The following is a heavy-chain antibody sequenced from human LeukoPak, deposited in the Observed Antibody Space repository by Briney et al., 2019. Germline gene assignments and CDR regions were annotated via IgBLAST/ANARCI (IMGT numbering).Heavy chain of an antibody. CDR2: ISGSGGSS. CDR1: GFTFSSYA. V-gene: IGHV3-23*01. D-gene: IGHD3-10*01. J-gene: IGHJ6*03. Sequence: AGGSLRLSCAASGFTFSSYAMSWVRQAPGKGLEWVSAISGSGGSSYYADSVKGRFTISRDNSKNTLYLQMNSLRAEDTAVYYCSRSGSYSRYYYYYMDVWGKGTTVTVSS. CDR3: SRSGSYSRYYYYYMDV.